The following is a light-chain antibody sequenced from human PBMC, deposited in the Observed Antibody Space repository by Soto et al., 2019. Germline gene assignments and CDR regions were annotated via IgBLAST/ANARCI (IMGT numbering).Light chain of an antibody. CDR3: QEYSSNWT. CDR2: KAS. J-gene: IGKJ1*01. CDR1: QTISDW. Sequence: DIKLTQSPSTLSASVGDRISITCRASQTISDWLAWYQQKPGKAPKVLNYKASFLEDGVPSRFSGSGSGTEFTLTINSLQADDFAAYYCQEYSSNWTFGQGTKVEV. V-gene: IGKV1-5*03.